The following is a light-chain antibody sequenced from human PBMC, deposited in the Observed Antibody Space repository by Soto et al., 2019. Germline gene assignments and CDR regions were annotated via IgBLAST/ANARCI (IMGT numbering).Light chain of an antibody. Sequence: QSVLSQPQSASGAPGQKVTISCSGNTSNVGSSLVYWYQQLPGAAPKLAIHSSDQRPSGVPDRFSGSRSGTSASLAISGLRADDEATYHCSAWDTTVGGPVFGGGTQLTVL. J-gene: IGLJ2*01. CDR2: SSD. CDR3: SAWDTTVGGPV. V-gene: IGLV1-47*01. CDR1: TSNVGSSL.